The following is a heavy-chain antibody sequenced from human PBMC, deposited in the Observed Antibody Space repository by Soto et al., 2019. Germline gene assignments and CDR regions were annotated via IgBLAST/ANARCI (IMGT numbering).Heavy chain of an antibody. D-gene: IGHD2-2*01. Sequence: PSETLSLTCAVSGGSISSSNWWSWVRQPPGKGLEWIGEIYHSGSTNYNPSLKSRVTISVDKSKNQFSLKLSSVTAADTAVYYCARERVVVVPAATYYYYYGMGVWGQGTTVTVSS. J-gene: IGHJ6*02. CDR1: GGSISSSNW. CDR2: IYHSGST. CDR3: ARERVVVVPAATYYYYYGMGV. V-gene: IGHV4-4*02.